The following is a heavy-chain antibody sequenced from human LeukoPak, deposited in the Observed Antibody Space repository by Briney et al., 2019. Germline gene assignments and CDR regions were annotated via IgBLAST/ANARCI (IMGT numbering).Heavy chain of an antibody. D-gene: IGHD1-26*01. CDR3: ARRASSGSYGGYFDY. J-gene: IGHJ4*02. V-gene: IGHV4-34*01. CDR2: INHSGST. CDR1: GGSFSGYF. Sequence: PSETLSLTCAVYGGSFSGYFWSWIRQPPGKGLEWIAEINHSGSTNYNPSLKSRVTISVDTSKNHFSVADTAVYYCARRASSGSYGGYFDYRGQGTLVTVSS.